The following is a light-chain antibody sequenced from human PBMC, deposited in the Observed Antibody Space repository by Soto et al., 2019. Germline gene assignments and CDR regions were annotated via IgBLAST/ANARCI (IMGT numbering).Light chain of an antibody. V-gene: IGKV3-20*01. CDR1: QSVSSSF. Sequence: EIVLTQSPGTLSLSPGERATLSCRASQSVSSSFLAWYQQKPGQAPRLLIYGASSRATGIPDRFSGSGSGTDFNLNISRLEPEDFAVYYCQQYASSPRTFDQGTKVDIK. CDR2: GAS. J-gene: IGKJ1*01. CDR3: QQYASSPRT.